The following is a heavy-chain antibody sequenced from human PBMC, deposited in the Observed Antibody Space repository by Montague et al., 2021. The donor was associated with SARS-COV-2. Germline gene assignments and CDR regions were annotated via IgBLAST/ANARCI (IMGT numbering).Heavy chain of an antibody. D-gene: IGHD3-10*01. V-gene: IGHV4-59*01. CDR1: GASITGFY. Sequence: SETLSLTCTVSGASITGFYWSWIRQPPGTGLEWIGYVHHSGITNYNPSLKSRVTISIDTPKSHFSLTLRSVTAADTAVYFCARITEVEPFDFWGQGTLVSVSS. CDR2: VHHSGIT. CDR3: ARITEVEPFDF. J-gene: IGHJ4*02.